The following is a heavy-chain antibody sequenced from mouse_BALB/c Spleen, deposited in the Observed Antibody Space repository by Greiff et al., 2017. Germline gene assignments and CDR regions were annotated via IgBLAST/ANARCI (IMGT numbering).Heavy chain of an antibody. CDR2: IDPENGDT. CDR3: NAYDYEDY. Sequence: EVKLVESGAELVRSGASVKLSCTASGFNIKDYYMHWVKQRPEQGLEWIGWIDPENGDTEYAPKFQGKATMTADTSSNTAYLQLSSLTSEDTAVYYCNAYDYEDYWGQGTTLTVSS. V-gene: IGHV14-4*02. J-gene: IGHJ2*01. D-gene: IGHD2-4*01. CDR1: GFNIKDYY.